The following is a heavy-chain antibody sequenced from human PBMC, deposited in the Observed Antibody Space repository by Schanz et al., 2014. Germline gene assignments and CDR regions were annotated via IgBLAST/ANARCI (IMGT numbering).Heavy chain of an antibody. J-gene: IGHJ3*02. Sequence: QLMQSGSEARKPGASVKLSCKASGYIFGSHGMTWVRQAPGQGPELMGRINAHTGNTQYAQKFQGKVNMTRDTLTTTGHLEQTRLRTEDTAIYSCARAENASDHYSSPGAVAIWGQGTRVTVSS. V-gene: IGHV1-18*01. CDR2: INAHTGNT. CDR3: ARAENASDHYSSPGAVAI. D-gene: IGHD6-19*01. CDR1: GYIFGSHG.